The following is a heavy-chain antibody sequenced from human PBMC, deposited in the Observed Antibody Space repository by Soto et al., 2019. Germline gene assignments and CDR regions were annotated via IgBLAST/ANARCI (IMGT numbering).Heavy chain of an antibody. CDR1: GGSISSSSYY. V-gene: IGHV4-39*01. D-gene: IGHD3-22*01. CDR3: ARRRYYDSSGYFGNFDY. J-gene: IGHJ4*02. CDR2: IYYSGST. Sequence: QLQLQESGPGLVKPSETLSLTCTVSGGSISSSSYYWGWIRQPPGKGLEWIGSIYYSGSTYYNPSRKSRVTVSVDTSKNQFSLKLSSVTAADTAVYYCARRRYYDSSGYFGNFDYWGQGTLVTVSS.